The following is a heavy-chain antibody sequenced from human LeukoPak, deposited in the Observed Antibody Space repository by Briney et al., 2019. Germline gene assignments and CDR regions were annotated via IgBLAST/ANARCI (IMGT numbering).Heavy chain of an antibody. J-gene: IGHJ6*02. Sequence: ASVKVSCKASGYAFTSYDINWVRQATGQGLEWMGWMNPNRGNTGYAQKFQGRVTMTRNTSISTAYMELSSLRSEDTAVYYCARGPRFLEWSYPIYYYYGMDVWGQGTTVTVSS. CDR1: GYAFTSYD. V-gene: IGHV1-8*01. CDR2: MNPNRGNT. CDR3: ARGPRFLEWSYPIYYYYGMDV. D-gene: IGHD3-3*01.